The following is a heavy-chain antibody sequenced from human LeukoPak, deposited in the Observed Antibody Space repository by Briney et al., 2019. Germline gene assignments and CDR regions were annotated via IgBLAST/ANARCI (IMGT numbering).Heavy chain of an antibody. J-gene: IGHJ4*02. Sequence: GGTLRLSCAASGFTFSSYSMNWVRQAPGRGLEWVSSISSSSSYIYYADSVKGRFTISRDNAKNSLYLQMNSLRAEDTAVYYCARGSRVISTPFDYWGQGTLVTVSS. CDR1: GFTFSSYS. V-gene: IGHV3-21*01. CDR3: ARGSRVISTPFDY. D-gene: IGHD2-21*01. CDR2: ISSSSSYI.